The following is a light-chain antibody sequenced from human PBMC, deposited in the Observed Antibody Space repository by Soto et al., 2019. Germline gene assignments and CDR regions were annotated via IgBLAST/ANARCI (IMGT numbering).Light chain of an antibody. J-gene: IGLJ2*01. CDR2: SND. CDR1: SSNIGSNT. CDR3: AAWDDSLDGPV. Sequence: QPVLTQPPSASGTPGQRVTIFCSGSSSNIGSNTVNWYQQLPGTAPKLLIYSNDQRPSGVPDRFSGSKSGSSASLAISGLQSEDDADFYCAAWDDSLDGPVFGGGTKLTVL. V-gene: IGLV1-44*01.